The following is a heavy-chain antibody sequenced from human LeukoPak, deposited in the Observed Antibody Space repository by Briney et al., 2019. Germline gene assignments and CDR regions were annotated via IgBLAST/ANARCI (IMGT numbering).Heavy chain of an antibody. CDR3: AKGSSITLRYFDY. D-gene: IGHD3-9*01. CDR2: ISSSGGTK. J-gene: IGHJ4*02. V-gene: IGHV3-23*01. Sequence: PGGSLRLSCAASGFTFSSYAMRWVRQAPGKGLEWVSSISSSGGTKYYEDSVKGWFTTSEDTSKYTVYLQMNSLRAEDTAIYYCAKGSSITLRYFDYWGQGTLFTVSS. CDR1: GFTFSSYA.